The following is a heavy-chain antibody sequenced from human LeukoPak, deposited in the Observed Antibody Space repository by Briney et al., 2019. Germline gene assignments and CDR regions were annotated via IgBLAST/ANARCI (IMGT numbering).Heavy chain of an antibody. Sequence: PSETLSLTCTVSGDSISSSRSYWGWIRQPPWKGLEWIGSIYYSGSTYYNPSLKSRVTISVDTSKNQFSLKLSSVTAADTAVYYCARDPRADYFDYWGQGTLVTVSS. CDR1: GDSISSSRSY. CDR3: ARDPRADYFDY. J-gene: IGHJ4*02. CDR2: IYYSGST. V-gene: IGHV4-39*07.